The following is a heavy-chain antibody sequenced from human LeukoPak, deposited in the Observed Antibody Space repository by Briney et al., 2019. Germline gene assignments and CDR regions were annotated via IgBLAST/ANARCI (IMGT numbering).Heavy chain of an antibody. CDR1: GFTFSSYE. CDR3: ARSIGAAYFDN. J-gene: IGHJ4*02. D-gene: IGHD6-13*01. Sequence: PGGSLRLSCAAPGFTFSSYEMNWARQAPGKGLEWVSYISSSGSTIYYADSVKGRFTISRDNAKNSLYLEMNSLRAEDTAVYYCARSIGAAYFDNWGQGTLVTVSS. CDR2: ISSSGSTI. V-gene: IGHV3-48*03.